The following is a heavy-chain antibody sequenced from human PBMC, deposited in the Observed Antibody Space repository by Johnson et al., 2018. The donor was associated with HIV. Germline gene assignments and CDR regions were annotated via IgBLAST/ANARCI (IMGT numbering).Heavy chain of an antibody. V-gene: IGHV3-74*01. D-gene: IGHD3-22*01. CDR2: INSDGSST. CDR3: AKDHYYYDSSGSAIDAFDI. J-gene: IGHJ3*02. Sequence: EVQLVESGGDLVQPGGSLRLSCVGSGFTFSTNWMHWVRQAPGKGLVWVSRINSDGSSTSYADSVKGRFTISRDNSKNTLYLQMNSLRAEDTAVYYCAKDHYYYDSSGSAIDAFDIWGQGTMVTVSS. CDR1: GFTFSTNW.